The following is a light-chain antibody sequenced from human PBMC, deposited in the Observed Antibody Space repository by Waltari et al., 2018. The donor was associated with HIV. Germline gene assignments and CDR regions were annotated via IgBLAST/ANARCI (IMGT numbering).Light chain of an antibody. Sequence: QSALTQPPSASGSPGQSVTFSCTGTSRDVGAYNFASWYQQHPGQAPKLIIYGVNQRPSGVPDRFSGSKSGNTASLTVSGLQADDEADYYCSSYAGPNHLLFGGGTRLTVL. V-gene: IGLV2-8*01. J-gene: IGLJ2*01. CDR2: GVN. CDR3: SSYAGPNHLL. CDR1: SRDVGAYNF.